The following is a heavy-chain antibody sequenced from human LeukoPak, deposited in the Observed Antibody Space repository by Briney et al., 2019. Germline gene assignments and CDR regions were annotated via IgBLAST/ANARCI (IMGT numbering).Heavy chain of an antibody. V-gene: IGHV4-59*01. CDR2: IYYSGTT. CDR3: ARGVYIAAAQYGY. Sequence: SETLSLTCTVSGGSISSYYWSWIRQPPGKGLEWIGYIYYSGTTNYNPSLKSRVTISVDTSKNQFSLKLSSVTAADTAVYYCARGVYIAAAQYGYWGQGTLVTVYS. D-gene: IGHD6-13*01. J-gene: IGHJ4*02. CDR1: GGSISSYY.